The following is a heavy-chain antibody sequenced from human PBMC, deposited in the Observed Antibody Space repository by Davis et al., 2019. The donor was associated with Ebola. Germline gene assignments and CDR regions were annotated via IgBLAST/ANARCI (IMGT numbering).Heavy chain of an antibody. D-gene: IGHD2-2*02. CDR2: ISGSGGST. V-gene: IGHV3-23*01. CDR1: GFTFSSYA. Sequence: GESLKISCAASGFTFSSYAMSWVRQAPGKGLEWVSAISGSGGSTYYADSVKGRFTISRDNSKNTLYLQMNSLRAEDTAVYHCAKGRYCSSTSCYNYYYYGMDVWGQGTTVTVSS. CDR3: AKGRYCSSTSCYNYYYYGMDV. J-gene: IGHJ6*02.